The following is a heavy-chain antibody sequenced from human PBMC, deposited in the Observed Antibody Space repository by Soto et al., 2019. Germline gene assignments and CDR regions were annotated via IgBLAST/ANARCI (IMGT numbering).Heavy chain of an antibody. CDR1: EFTFSDYW. D-gene: IGHD3-3*01. Sequence: LRLSCAASEFTFSDYWMHCVRQAPFKGLVWVSRIKSDGYSTTYADSVKGRFTISRDNAKNTLFLQMNSLRVEDTAVYYCARGAYDFWSGYHPYYYYGMDVRGQGTTVTVSS. CDR3: ARGAYDFWSGYHPYYYYGMDV. J-gene: IGHJ6*02. CDR2: IKSDGYST. V-gene: IGHV3-74*01.